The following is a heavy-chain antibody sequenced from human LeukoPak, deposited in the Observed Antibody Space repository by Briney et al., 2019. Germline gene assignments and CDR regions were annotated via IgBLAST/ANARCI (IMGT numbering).Heavy chain of an antibody. V-gene: IGHV4-34*01. CDR2: INHSGST. CDR1: GGSFSGYY. J-gene: IGHJ4*02. Sequence: SETLSLNCAVYGGSFSGYYWSWIRQPPGKGLEWIGEINHSGSTNYNPSLKSRVTISVDTSKNQFSLKLSSVTAADTAVYYCARGYYFDYWGQGTLVTVSS. CDR3: ARGYYFDY.